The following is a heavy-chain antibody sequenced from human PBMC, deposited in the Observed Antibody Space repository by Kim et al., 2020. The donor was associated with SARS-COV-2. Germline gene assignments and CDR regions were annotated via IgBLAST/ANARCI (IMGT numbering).Heavy chain of an antibody. Sequence: GGSLRLSCVASGYTFNDYYMSWIRQAPGKGLEWLAYIAGRRNHTNYADSVNGRFTISRDSATNSLYLQMNSLRAEDTALYYCTRDAAMVPDYWGQGTLVTVSS. CDR3: TRDAAMVPDY. CDR1: GYTFNDYY. J-gene: IGHJ4*02. V-gene: IGHV3-11*06. CDR2: IAGRRNHT. D-gene: IGHD3-10*01.